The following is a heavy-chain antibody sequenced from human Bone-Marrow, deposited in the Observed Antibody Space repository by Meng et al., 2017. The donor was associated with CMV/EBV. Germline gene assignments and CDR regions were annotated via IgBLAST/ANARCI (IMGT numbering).Heavy chain of an antibody. CDR1: GGSISSSSYY. D-gene: IGHD3-22*01. V-gene: IGHV4-39*01. CDR2: IYYSGST. Sequence: SETLSLTCTVSGGSISSSSYYWGWIRQPPGKGLEWIGSIYYSGSTYYNPSLKSRVTISVDTSKNQFSLKLSSVTAADTAVDYCARRAPMTLGPFDIWGQGTMVTVSS. CDR3: ARRAPMTLGPFDI. J-gene: IGHJ3*02.